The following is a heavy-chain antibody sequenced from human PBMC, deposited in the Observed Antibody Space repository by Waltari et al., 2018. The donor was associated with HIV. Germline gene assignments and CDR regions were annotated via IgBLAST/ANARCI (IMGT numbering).Heavy chain of an antibody. CDR1: GFTFGDYA. J-gene: IGHJ2*01. CDR2: MRSEAYGGTT. Sequence: EEQLVESGGDLVQPGRSLRLSCTGSGFTFGDYALTWFRKTPGKGLEWVGFMRSEAYGGTTQYAASVKGRFNISRDDSKSIAYLQMNSLKTEDTAVYYCSRESQNFERGTNWDFDLWGRGTLVTVSS. D-gene: IGHD3-16*01. CDR3: SRESQNFERGTNWDFDL. V-gene: IGHV3-49*03.